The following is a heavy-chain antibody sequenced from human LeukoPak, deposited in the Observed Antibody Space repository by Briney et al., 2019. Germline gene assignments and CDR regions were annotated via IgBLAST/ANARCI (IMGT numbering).Heavy chain of an antibody. D-gene: IGHD3-22*01. V-gene: IGHV3-30-3*02. CDR2: ISYDGSNK. CDR3: ARSPSSGTNRCDY. CDR1: GFTFSSYA. Sequence: GGSLRLSCAASGFTFSSYAMHWVRQAPGKGRGWVAVISYDGSNKYYADSVKGRFTISRDNSKNTLYLQMNSLRAEDTAVYYCARSPSSGTNRCDYWGQGTLVTVSS. J-gene: IGHJ4*02.